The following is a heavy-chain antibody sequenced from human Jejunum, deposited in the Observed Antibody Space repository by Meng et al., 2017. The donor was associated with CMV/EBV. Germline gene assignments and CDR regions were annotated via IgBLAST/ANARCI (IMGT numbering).Heavy chain of an antibody. Sequence: AYGFTLSDYSMSWVRQAPGKGLELVSLISTSSSYIKYAESVKGRFTISRDNAKNSLYLQMNSLRAEDTAVYYCARAPQRWLPFFDYWGLGTLVTVSS. CDR3: ARAPQRWLPFFDY. CDR1: GFTLSDYS. V-gene: IGHV3-21*01. CDR2: ISTSSSYI. J-gene: IGHJ4*02. D-gene: IGHD5-24*01.